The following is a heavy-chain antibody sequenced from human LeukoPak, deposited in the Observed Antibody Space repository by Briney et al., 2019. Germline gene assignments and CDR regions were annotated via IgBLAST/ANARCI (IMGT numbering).Heavy chain of an antibody. V-gene: IGHV3-23*01. CDR2: ISGGGGTT. D-gene: IGHD6-6*01. Sequence: GGSLRLSCAASGFTFSRYAMNWVRQAPGKGLEWVSAISGGGGTTYYADSVKGRFTISRDNSKNTLYLQMNSLRAEDTAVYYCAKDRTPGSSRPAPSDYWGQGTLVTVSS. CDR3: AKDRTPGSSRPAPSDY. J-gene: IGHJ4*02. CDR1: GFTFSRYA.